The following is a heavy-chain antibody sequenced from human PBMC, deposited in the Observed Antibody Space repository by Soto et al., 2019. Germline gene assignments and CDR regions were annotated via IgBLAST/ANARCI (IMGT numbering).Heavy chain of an antibody. CDR3: ARDGPYYYGSGSYYIGPGGYYGMDV. CDR2: IIPIFGTA. D-gene: IGHD3-10*01. CDR1: GGTFSSYA. V-gene: IGHV1-69*13. J-gene: IGHJ6*04. Sequence: SVKVSCKASGGTFSSYAISWVRQAPGQGLEWMGGIIPIFGTANYAQKFQGRATITADESTSTAYMELSSLRSEDTAVYYCARDGPYYYGSGSYYIGPGGYYGMDVWGEGTKGTVSS.